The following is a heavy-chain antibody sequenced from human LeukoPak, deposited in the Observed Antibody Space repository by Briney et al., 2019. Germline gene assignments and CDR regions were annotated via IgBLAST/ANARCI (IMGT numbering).Heavy chain of an antibody. CDR1: GFTFSSYA. CDR3: AKSRGDSSGPGAFIFDY. D-gene: IGHD3-22*01. Sequence: GESLRLSCAASGFTFSSYAMSWVRQAPGKGLEWVSAISGSGGSTYYADSVKGRFTISRDNSKNTLYLQMNSLRAEDTAVYYCAKSRGDSSGPGAFIFDYWGQGTLVTVSS. J-gene: IGHJ4*02. CDR2: ISGSGGST. V-gene: IGHV3-23*01.